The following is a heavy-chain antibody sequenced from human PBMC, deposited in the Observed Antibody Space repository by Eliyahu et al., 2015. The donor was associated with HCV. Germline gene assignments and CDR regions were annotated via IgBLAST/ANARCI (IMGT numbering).Heavy chain of an antibody. Sequence: QVQLVESGGGVVQPGGSLRLSCAAXGFTFGTYAIHWVRQAPGKGXEWVAVTWYDGSNRYNADSVKGRFTISRDNSKNILYLQMNSLRAEDTAVYYCVRDGTTVTRGEYYYFDYWGQGTLVTVSS. V-gene: IGHV3-33*01. J-gene: IGHJ4*02. D-gene: IGHD4-17*01. CDR2: TWYDGSNR. CDR3: VRDGTTVTRGEYYYFDY. CDR1: GFTFGTYA.